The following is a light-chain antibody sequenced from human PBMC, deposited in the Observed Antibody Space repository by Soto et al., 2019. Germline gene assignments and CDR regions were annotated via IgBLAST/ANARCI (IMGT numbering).Light chain of an antibody. CDR1: SSDVGGYNY. CDR2: DVS. CDR3: SSYTTSNTRQIV. V-gene: IGLV2-14*01. Sequence: QSELNQPASASGSPGQSITISCTGTSSDVGGYNYVSWYQQHPGKAPKFMIYDVSNRPSGVSNRFSGSKSGNTASLTISGLQAEDEADYYCSSYTTSNTRQIVFVTGTKFTV. J-gene: IGLJ1*01.